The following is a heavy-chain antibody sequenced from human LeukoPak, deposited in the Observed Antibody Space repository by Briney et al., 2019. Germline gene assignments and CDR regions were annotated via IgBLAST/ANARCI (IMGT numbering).Heavy chain of an antibody. D-gene: IGHD3-22*01. J-gene: IGHJ5*02. CDR1: GFTFTSSA. CDR3: AADPPLLYYYDSSGST. V-gene: IGHV1-58*01. CDR2: IVVGSGNT. Sequence: GTSVKVSCKASGFTFTSSAVQWVRQARGQRLEWIGWIVVGSGNTNYAQKFQERVTITRDMSTSTAYMELSSLRPEDTAVYYCAADPPLLYYYDSSGSTWGQGTLVTVSS.